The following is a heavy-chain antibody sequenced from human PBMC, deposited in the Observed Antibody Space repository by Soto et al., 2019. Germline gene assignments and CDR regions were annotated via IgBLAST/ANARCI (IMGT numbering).Heavy chain of an antibody. CDR2: IYYSGST. CDR1: GGSISSYY. V-gene: IGHV4-59*01. CDR3: ARDTVTTLWSFDI. J-gene: IGHJ3*02. Sequence: SETLSLTCTVSGGSISSYYWSWIRQPPGKGLEWIGYIYYSGSTNYNPSLKSRVTISVDTSKNQFSLKLSSVTAADTAVYYCARDTVTTLWSFDIWGQGTMVTVSS. D-gene: IGHD4-17*01.